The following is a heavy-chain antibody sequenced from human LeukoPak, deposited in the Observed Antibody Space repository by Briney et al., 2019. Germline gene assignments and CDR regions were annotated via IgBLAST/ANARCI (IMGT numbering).Heavy chain of an antibody. Sequence: GGSLRLSCAASGFTFSSYWMSWVRQAPGKGREGVANIKQDGSEKYYVDSVKGRFTISRDNAKNSLYLQMNSLRAEDTAVYYCARDPSYYTGSGFDIWGQGTMVSVSS. D-gene: IGHD1-26*01. CDR2: IKQDGSEK. J-gene: IGHJ3*02. CDR3: ARDPSYYTGSGFDI. V-gene: IGHV3-7*01. CDR1: GFTFSSYW.